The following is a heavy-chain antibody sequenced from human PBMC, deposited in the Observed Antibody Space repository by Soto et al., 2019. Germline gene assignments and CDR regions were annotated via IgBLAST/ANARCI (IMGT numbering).Heavy chain of an antibody. CDR1: GFPLSDPY. D-gene: IGHD6-19*01. V-gene: IGHV3-72*01. Sequence: GGALRLSCAGSGFPLSDPYIDWVRPAPGKGLEWVGRSRDKAQGYSTEYAASVKGRFTTSRDDSKNSAYLQMNSLKTEDTAVYYCARVRAGSVGWFDPWGQGTLVTVSS. CDR3: ARVRAGSVGWFDP. CDR2: SRDKAQGYST. J-gene: IGHJ5*02.